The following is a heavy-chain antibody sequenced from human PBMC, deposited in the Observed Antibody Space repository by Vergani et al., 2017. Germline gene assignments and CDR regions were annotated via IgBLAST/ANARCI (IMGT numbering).Heavy chain of an antibody. CDR3: ARDAGAYYVILAGYTGFDP. Sequence: QVQLQESGPGLVKPSETLSLTCTVSGGSISSYYWSWIRQPPGKGLEWIGYIYYSGRTHYNPSLKSRVTISVDTSKNQFSLKLSSVTAADTAVYYCARDAGAYYVILAGYTGFDPWGQGTLVTVSS. CDR2: IYYSGRT. CDR1: GGSISSYY. V-gene: IGHV4-59*01. D-gene: IGHD3-9*01. J-gene: IGHJ5*02.